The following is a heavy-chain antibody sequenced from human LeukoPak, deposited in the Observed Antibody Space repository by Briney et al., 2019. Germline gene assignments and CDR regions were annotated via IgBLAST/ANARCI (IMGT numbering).Heavy chain of an antibody. CDR2: ISAYNSNT. CDR3: ARDHKDYYGSGSYDY. V-gene: IGHV1-18*01. Sequence: GASVKVSCKASGYTFTSYGISWVRQAPGQGLEWMGWISAYNSNTNYAQKLQGRVTMTTDTSTSTAYMELRSLRSDDTAVYYCARDHKDYYGSGSYDYWGQGTLVTVSS. CDR1: GYTFTSYG. J-gene: IGHJ4*02. D-gene: IGHD3-10*01.